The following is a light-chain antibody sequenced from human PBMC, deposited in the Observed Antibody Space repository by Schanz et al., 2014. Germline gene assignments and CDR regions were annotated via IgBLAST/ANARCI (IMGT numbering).Light chain of an antibody. CDR3: QQFGSSPLT. Sequence: EIVLTQSPVTLSLSPGDAATLSCRASQSVNGRFLAWYQQKPGQAPRLLIYNASKRATGIPDRFSGSGSGTDFTLSISRLEPEDFAVYYCQQFGSSPLTFGAGTKVEIK. CDR2: NAS. V-gene: IGKV3-20*01. J-gene: IGKJ4*01. CDR1: QSVNGRF.